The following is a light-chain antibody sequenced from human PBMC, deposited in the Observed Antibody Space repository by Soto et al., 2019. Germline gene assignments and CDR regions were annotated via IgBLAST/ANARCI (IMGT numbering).Light chain of an antibody. CDR1: QGIDSS. Sequence: ILLTQSPSSLSASVGDRVTITCRASQGIDSSFAWYQEKPGKAPKLLIYAASSLQSGVPSRFSDSGSGTDFTLTISSLQPEDFATYYCQQLHDYPITFGQGTRLEI. V-gene: IGKV1-9*01. CDR3: QQLHDYPIT. J-gene: IGKJ5*01. CDR2: AAS.